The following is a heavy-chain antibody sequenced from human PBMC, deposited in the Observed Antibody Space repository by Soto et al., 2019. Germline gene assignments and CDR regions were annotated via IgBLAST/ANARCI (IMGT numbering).Heavy chain of an antibody. CDR3: AFNSPTWLAAAGNNWFDP. CDR1: GYTFTSYG. V-gene: IGHV1-69*10. Sequence: QVQLVQSGAEVKKPGASVKVSCKASGYTFTSYGISWVRQAPGQGLEWMGGIIPIFGIANYAQKFQGRVTITADKSTSTAYMELSSLRSEDTAVYYCAFNSPTWLAAAGNNWFDPWGQGTLVTVSS. CDR2: IIPIFGIA. D-gene: IGHD6-13*01. J-gene: IGHJ5*02.